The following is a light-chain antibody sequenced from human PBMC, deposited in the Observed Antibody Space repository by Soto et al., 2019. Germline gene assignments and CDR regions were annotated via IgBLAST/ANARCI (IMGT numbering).Light chain of an antibody. J-gene: IGKJ4*01. V-gene: IGKV1-39*01. CDR1: QTINNY. CDR3: QQSYDFHPT. CDR2: GAS. Sequence: DIQMTQSPSTLSASAGERVTITCRASQTINNYLNWYQQKPGKAPKCLIYGASSLQSGVSSRFSGRGSGTDYTLTISSLQPEDFATYYCQQSYDFHPTFGGGTKVDIK.